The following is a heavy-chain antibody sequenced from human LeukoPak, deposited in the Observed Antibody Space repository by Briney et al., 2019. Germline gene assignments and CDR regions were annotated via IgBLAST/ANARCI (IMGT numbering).Heavy chain of an antibody. Sequence: SETLSLTCTVSGGSISSHYWSWIRQPPGKGLEWIGYIYYSGSTNYNPSLKSRVTISVDTSKNQFSLKLSSVTAADTAVYYCARRRRGAMVNFDYWGQGTLVTVSS. D-gene: IGHD5-18*01. V-gene: IGHV4-59*11. CDR3: ARRRRGAMVNFDY. J-gene: IGHJ4*02. CDR2: IYYSGST. CDR1: GGSISSHY.